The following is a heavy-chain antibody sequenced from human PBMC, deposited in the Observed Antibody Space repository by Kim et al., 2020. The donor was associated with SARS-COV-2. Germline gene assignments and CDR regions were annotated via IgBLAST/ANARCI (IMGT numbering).Heavy chain of an antibody. CDR2: IYAGGRT. Sequence: GGSLRLSCAASGFIVSSNHMTWVRQAPGKGLEWVSIIYAGGRTFYADSVEGRFTISRDSSKNTLYLQMNSLRADDTAVYYCARDGTYRLENWGQGTLITVSA. J-gene: IGHJ4*02. CDR1: GFIVSSNH. CDR3: ARDGTYRLEN. V-gene: IGHV3-53*01. D-gene: IGHD1-26*01.